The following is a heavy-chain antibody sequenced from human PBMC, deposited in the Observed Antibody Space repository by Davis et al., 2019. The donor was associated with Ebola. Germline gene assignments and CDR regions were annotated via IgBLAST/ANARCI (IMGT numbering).Heavy chain of an antibody. CDR1: GDSVSGSSGA. J-gene: IGHJ4*02. Sequence: PSETLSLTCAISGDSVSGSSGAWNWIRQSPSSGLEWLGRTYYSSKWYTDSTLSVKSRITISADTAKNQLSLHLDSVTPEDTAVYYCARGWLRSAFDQWGQGTLVTVSS. CDR3: ARGWLRSAFDQ. V-gene: IGHV6-1*01. CDR2: TYYSSKWYT. D-gene: IGHD5-12*01.